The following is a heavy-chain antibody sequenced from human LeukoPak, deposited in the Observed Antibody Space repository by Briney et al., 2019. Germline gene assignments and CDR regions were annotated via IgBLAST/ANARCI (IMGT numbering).Heavy chain of an antibody. CDR1: GGSISSYY. D-gene: IGHD4-17*01. CDR2: IYYSGST. V-gene: IGHV4-59*01. Sequence: PSETLSLTYTVSGGSISSYYWSWIRQPPGKGLEWIGYIYYSGSTNYNPSLKSRVTISVDTSKNQFSLKLSSVTAADTAVYYCARRDGDHPHDAFDIWGQGTMVTVSS. J-gene: IGHJ3*02. CDR3: ARRDGDHPHDAFDI.